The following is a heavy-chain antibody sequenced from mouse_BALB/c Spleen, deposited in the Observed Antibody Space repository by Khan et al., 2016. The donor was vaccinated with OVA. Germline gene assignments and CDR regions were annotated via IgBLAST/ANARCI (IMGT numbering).Heavy chain of an antibody. CDR3: ARTARIKY. CDR2: ISYSGST. CDR1: GYSITSGYG. Sequence: VQLKELGPGLVKPSQSLSLTCTVTGYSITSGYGWNWIRQFPGNKLEWMGYISYSGSTNYNPSPKSRISITRDTSKNQFFLQLNSVTTEDTATYYCARTARIKYWGQGTTLTVSS. V-gene: IGHV3-2*02. J-gene: IGHJ2*01. D-gene: IGHD1-2*01.